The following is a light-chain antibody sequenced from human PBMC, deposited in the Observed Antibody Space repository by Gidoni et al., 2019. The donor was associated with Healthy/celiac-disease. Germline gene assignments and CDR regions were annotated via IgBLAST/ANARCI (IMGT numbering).Light chain of an antibody. CDR3: QQYYSTPLT. J-gene: IGKJ1*01. CDR1: QSVLYSSNNKNY. Sequence: DIVMTQSTDSLAVSLGERDTINCKSSQSVLYSSNNKNYLAWYQQKPGQPPKLLIYWASTRESGVPDRFSGSGSGTDFTLTISSLQAEDVAVYYCQQYYSTPLTFGQGTKVEIK. CDR2: WAS. V-gene: IGKV4-1*01.